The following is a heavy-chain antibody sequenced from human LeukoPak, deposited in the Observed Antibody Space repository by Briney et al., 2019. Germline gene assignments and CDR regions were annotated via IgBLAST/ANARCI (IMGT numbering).Heavy chain of an antibody. CDR3: AKDLSYSTSWYMDYYYGMDV. V-gene: IGHV3-43*02. CDR2: ISGDGGST. Sequence: PGGSLRLSCAASGFTFDDYAMHWVRQAPGKGLEWVSLISGDGGSTYYADSVKGRFTISRDNIKNSLYLQMNSLRTEDTALYYCAKDLSYSTSWYMDYYYGMDVWGQGTTVTVSS. J-gene: IGHJ6*02. CDR1: GFTFDDYA. D-gene: IGHD6-13*01.